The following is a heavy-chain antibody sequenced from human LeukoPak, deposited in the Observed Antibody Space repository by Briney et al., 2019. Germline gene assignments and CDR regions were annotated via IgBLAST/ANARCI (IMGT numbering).Heavy chain of an antibody. D-gene: IGHD5-18*01. CDR3: ARERGYSYGVSRWYYYYYGMDV. V-gene: IGHV4-59*01. CDR2: ICYSGST. J-gene: IGHJ6*02. Sequence: SETLSLTCTVSGGSISSYYWRWIRQPPGKGLEWIGYICYSGSTNYNPSLRSRVTISVDTSKNQFSLKLSSVTAADTAVYYCARERGYSYGVSRWYYYYYGMDVWGQGTTVTVSS. CDR1: GGSISSYY.